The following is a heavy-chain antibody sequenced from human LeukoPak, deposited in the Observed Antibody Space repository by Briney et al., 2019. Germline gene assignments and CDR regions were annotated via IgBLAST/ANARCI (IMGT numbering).Heavy chain of an antibody. CDR1: GGSFSGYY. D-gene: IGHD3-16*01. CDR3: ARSPFAWGTFPGGFDF. Sequence: SETLSLTCAVYGGSFSGYYWSWIRQPPGKGLEWIGEINHSGSTNYNPSLKSRVTIPVDTSKNQFSLNLTSVTAADTAVYYCARSPFAWGTFPGGFDFWGQGILVTVSS. V-gene: IGHV4-34*01. J-gene: IGHJ4*02. CDR2: INHSGST.